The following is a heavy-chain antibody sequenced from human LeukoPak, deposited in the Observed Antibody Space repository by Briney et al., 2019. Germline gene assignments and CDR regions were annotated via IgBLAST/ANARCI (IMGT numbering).Heavy chain of an antibody. CDR3: ARGAILRYFDHLPYFDY. V-gene: IGHV4-4*02. CDR2: IYYSGST. CDR1: GGSISSSNW. J-gene: IGHJ4*02. Sequence: PSGTLSLTYAVSGGSISSSNWWSWVRQPPGKGLEWIGYIYYSGSTYYNPSLKSRVTISVDTSKNQFSLKLSSVTAADTAVYYCARGAILRYFDHLPYFDYWGQGTLVTVSS. D-gene: IGHD3-9*01.